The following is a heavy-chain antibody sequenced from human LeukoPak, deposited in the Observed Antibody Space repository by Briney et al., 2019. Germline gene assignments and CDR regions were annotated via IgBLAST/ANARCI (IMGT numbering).Heavy chain of an antibody. Sequence: GGSLRLSCAASGFTFSSYSMNWVRQAPGKGLEWVSSISSSSSYIYYADSVKGRFTISRDNAKNSLYLQMNSLRAEDTAVYYCARVCDCWSGYCGYYMDVWGKGTTVTVSS. D-gene: IGHD3-3*01. J-gene: IGHJ6*03. CDR2: ISSSSSYI. V-gene: IGHV3-21*01. CDR1: GFTFSSYS. CDR3: ARVCDCWSGYCGYYMDV.